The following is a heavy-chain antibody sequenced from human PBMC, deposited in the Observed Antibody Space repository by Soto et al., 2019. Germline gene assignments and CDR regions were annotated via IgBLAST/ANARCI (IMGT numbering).Heavy chain of an antibody. CDR3: ARDKKLRIAVAGNRGGFDY. CDR1: GFNLRDYY. CDR2: INPGGDVI. Sequence: GGSLRLSCAASGFNLRDYYMTWIRQAPGKGLELLSYINPGGDVIEYVDSVKGRFTISRDNSKNTLYLQMNSLRAEDTAVYYCARDKKLRIAVAGNRGGFDYWGQGTLVTVSS. J-gene: IGHJ4*02. V-gene: IGHV3-11*04. D-gene: IGHD6-19*01.